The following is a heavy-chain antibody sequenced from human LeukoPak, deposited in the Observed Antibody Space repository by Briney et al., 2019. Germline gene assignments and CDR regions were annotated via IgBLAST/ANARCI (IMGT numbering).Heavy chain of an antibody. Sequence: GGSLRLSCAASGFTFSRFWMHWVRQAPGKGLVWVSRINTDASNTIYADSVKGRFTISRDNAKNTLYLQMNSLRAEDTAVYYCARDQSIAGPTTADYRGQGTLVTVSS. J-gene: IGHJ4*02. CDR1: GFTFSRFW. D-gene: IGHD1-26*01. CDR2: INTDASNT. CDR3: ARDQSIAGPTTADY. V-gene: IGHV3-74*01.